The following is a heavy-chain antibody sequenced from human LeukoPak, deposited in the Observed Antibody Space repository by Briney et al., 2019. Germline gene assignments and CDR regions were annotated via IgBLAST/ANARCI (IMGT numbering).Heavy chain of an antibody. V-gene: IGHV3-21*01. Sequence: GGSLRLSCAASGFTFSSYSMNWVRQAPGKGLEWVSSISSSSSYIYYADSVKGRFTISRDNAKNSLYLQMNSLRAEDTAVYYCVRGGGDIVVIPAATETLSWFDPWGQGTLVSVSS. CDR2: ISSSSSYI. CDR1: GFTFSSYS. J-gene: IGHJ5*02. CDR3: VRGGGDIVVIPAATETLSWFDP. D-gene: IGHD2-2*01.